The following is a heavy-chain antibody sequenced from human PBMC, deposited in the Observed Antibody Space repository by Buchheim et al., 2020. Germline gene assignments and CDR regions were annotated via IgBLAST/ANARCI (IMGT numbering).Heavy chain of an antibody. CDR1: GFTFSSYC. V-gene: IGHV3-7*01. CDR2: INQDGSEK. D-gene: IGHD3-9*01. CDR3: ARDILTGYYYYFDS. J-gene: IGHJ4*02. Sequence: EVQLVESGGGLVQPGGSLRLSCAVSGFTFSSYCMSWVRQAPGKGLEWVANINQDGSEKYYVDSVKGRFSISRDNAKKSLYLQMNSLRAEDTAVYYCARDILTGYYYYFDSWDQGTL.